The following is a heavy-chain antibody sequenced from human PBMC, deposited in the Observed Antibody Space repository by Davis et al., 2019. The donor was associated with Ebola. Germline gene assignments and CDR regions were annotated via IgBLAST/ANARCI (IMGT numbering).Heavy chain of an antibody. D-gene: IGHD1-26*01. CDR1: GYTFTNYY. Sequence: AASVKVSCKASGYTFTNYYMHWVRQAPGQGLEWMGMINPSGGSTIYAQKFQGRVTMTRDTSTSTAYMELSSLRSDDTAVYFCARTSIVGTTTTASDIWGQGTKVTVSS. V-gene: IGHV1-46*01. CDR3: ARTSIVGTTTTASDI. CDR2: INPSGGST. J-gene: IGHJ3*02.